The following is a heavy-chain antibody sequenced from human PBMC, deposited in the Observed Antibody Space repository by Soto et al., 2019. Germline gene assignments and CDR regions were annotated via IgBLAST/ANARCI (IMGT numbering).Heavy chain of an antibody. Sequence: ASVKVSCKSSGYTFTGYYMHWVRQAPGQGLEWMGWINPNSGGTNYAQKFQGRVTMTRDTSISTAYMELSRLRSDDTAVYYCARLPIRAAAGTQPHYYGMDVWGQGTTVTVS. D-gene: IGHD6-13*01. V-gene: IGHV1-2*02. CDR3: ARLPIRAAAGTQPHYYGMDV. CDR1: GYTFTGYY. J-gene: IGHJ6*02. CDR2: INPNSGGT.